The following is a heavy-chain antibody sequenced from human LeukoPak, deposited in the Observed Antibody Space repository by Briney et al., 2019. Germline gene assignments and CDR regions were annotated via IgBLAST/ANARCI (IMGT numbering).Heavy chain of an antibody. V-gene: IGHV3-23*01. CDR1: GFTFSSYA. D-gene: IGHD6-13*01. CDR3: AKGGLAAAGTSSHFDY. J-gene: IGHJ4*02. CDR2: ISGSGGST. Sequence: PGGSLRLSCAASGFTFSSYAMSWVRQAPGKGLEWVSAISGSGGSTYYADSVKGRLTISRDNSKNTLYLQMNSLRAEDTAVYYCAKGGLAAAGTSSHFDYWGQGTLVTVSS.